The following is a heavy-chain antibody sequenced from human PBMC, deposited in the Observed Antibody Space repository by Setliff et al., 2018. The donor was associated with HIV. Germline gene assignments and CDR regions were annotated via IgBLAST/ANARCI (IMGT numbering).Heavy chain of an antibody. CDR3: ARGRYYYYDMDV. CDR2: IYDSGTT. J-gene: IGHJ6*03. CDR1: GGSIRSGGYY. V-gene: IGHV4-31*03. Sequence: SSETLSLTCSVSGGSIRSGGYYWSWIRQHPGKGLEWIGYIYDSGTTDHNPSLESRVTISLDTSKSHFSLRLTSVTAADTAVYYCARGRYYYYDMDVWGKGTTVTVSS.